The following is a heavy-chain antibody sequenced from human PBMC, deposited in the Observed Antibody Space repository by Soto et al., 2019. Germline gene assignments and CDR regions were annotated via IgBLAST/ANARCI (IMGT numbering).Heavy chain of an antibody. CDR3: ARDFGYYGSGSRDY. Sequence: SETLSLTCTVSGGSISSGDYYWSWIRQPPGKGLEWIGYIYYSGSTYYNPSLKSRVTISVDTSKNQFSLKLSSVTAADTAVYYCARDFGYYGSGSRDYWGQGTLVTVSS. J-gene: IGHJ4*02. CDR1: GGSISSGDYY. V-gene: IGHV4-30-4*01. D-gene: IGHD3-10*01. CDR2: IYYSGST.